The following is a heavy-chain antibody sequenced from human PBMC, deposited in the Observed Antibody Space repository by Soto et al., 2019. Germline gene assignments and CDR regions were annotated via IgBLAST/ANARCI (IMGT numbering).Heavy chain of an antibody. Sequence: QEQLVQSGAEVKKSGSSVKVSCKASGGLFSTYAISWVRQAPGQGLEWMGGIIPVFATTYYAEKFEGRVTITADESTNKAYMELSSLRSEDTAMYYCAKARAVRLEVCDSWGQGALVTVSS. J-gene: IGHJ4*02. D-gene: IGHD6-19*01. CDR3: AKARAVRLEVCDS. V-gene: IGHV1-69*01. CDR2: IIPVFATT. CDR1: GGLFSTYA.